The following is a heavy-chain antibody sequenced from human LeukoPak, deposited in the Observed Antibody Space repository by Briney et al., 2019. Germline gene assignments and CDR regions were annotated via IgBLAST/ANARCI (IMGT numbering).Heavy chain of an antibody. CDR2: IKQDGSEK. V-gene: IGHV3-7*01. CDR3: ARDTGGGYSCYDC. J-gene: IGHJ4*02. CDR1: RFTFSSYW. Sequence: GGSLTLACAASRFTFSSYWMTWIRQAPGKGLEWVANIKQDGSEKYYVDSVKGRFTISRDNAKNSLYLQMNSLRAEDTAVYYCARDTGGGYSCYDCWGQGTLVSVS. D-gene: IGHD5-18*01.